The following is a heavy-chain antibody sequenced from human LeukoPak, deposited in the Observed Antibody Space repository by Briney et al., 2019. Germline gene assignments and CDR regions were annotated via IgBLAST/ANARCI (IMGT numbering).Heavy chain of an antibody. CDR1: GDSIRSDH. D-gene: IGHD1-26*01. CDR2: IYHSGST. Sequence: SETLSLTCTVSGDSIRSDHWGWVRQPPGKGLEWIGSIYHSGSTYYNPSLKSRVTISVDTSKNQFSLKLTSVTAADTAVYYCARAIEVGAMTPFDYWGQGTLVTVSS. J-gene: IGHJ4*02. CDR3: ARAIEVGAMTPFDY. V-gene: IGHV4-38-2*02.